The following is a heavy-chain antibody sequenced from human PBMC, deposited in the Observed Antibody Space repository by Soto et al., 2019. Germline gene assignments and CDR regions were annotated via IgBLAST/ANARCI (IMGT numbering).Heavy chain of an antibody. CDR1: GGSFSGYY. CDR3: ARVGIAAAGMSYYYYYMDV. Sequence: NPSETLSLTCAVYGGSFSGYYWSWIRQPPGKGLEWIGEINHSGSTNYNPSLKSRVTISVDTSKNQFSLKLSSVTAADTAVYYCARVGIAAAGMSYYYYYMDVWGKGTTVTVSS. V-gene: IGHV4-34*01. J-gene: IGHJ6*03. CDR2: INHSGST. D-gene: IGHD6-13*01.